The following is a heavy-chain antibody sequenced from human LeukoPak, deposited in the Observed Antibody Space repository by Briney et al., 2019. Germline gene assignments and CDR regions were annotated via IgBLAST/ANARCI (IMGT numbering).Heavy chain of an antibody. D-gene: IGHD5-12*01. CDR3: ARANSGYDWNYYYYMDV. J-gene: IGHJ6*03. CDR2: IIPIFGTA. Sequence: SVKVSCKASGGTFSCYAISWVRQAPGQGLEWMGGIIPIFGTANYAQKFQGRVTITADESTSTAYMELSSLRSEDTAVYYCARANSGYDWNYYYYMDVWGKGTTVTVSS. CDR1: GGTFSCYA. V-gene: IGHV1-69*13.